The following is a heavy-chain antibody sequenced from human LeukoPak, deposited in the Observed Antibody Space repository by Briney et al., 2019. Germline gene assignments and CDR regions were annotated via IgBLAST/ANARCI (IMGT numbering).Heavy chain of an antibody. V-gene: IGHV1-18*01. CDR1: GYIFSSHG. Sequence: ASVKVSCKASGYIFSSHGISWVRQAPGEGLEWMGWITTYKGNMAYAPKFQGRVTMTTDTSTSTAYMELRSLRSDDTAVYYCARGVSGSYWYFDYWGQGTLVTVSS. J-gene: IGHJ4*02. CDR3: ARGVSGSYWYFDY. D-gene: IGHD1-26*01. CDR2: ITTYKGNM.